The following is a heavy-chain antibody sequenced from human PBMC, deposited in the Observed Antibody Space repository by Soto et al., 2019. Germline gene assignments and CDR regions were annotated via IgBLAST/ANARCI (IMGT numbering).Heavy chain of an antibody. CDR1: GGSVISGGSY. Sequence: SETLSLTCTVSGGSVISGGSYWSWIRQQPGKGLEWIGYTHYTGTTYYNPSLKSRIIISVDTSKNQFSLKLSSVTAADTAVYHCARDCSSPSCYSIYGVDVWSQGTTVTGSS. CDR3: ARDCSSPSCYSIYGVDV. V-gene: IGHV4-31*03. J-gene: IGHJ6*02. CDR2: THYTGTT. D-gene: IGHD2-2*02.